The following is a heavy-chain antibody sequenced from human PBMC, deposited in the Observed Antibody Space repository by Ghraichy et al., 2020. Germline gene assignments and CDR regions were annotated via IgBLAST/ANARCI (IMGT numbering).Heavy chain of an antibody. J-gene: IGHJ4*02. CDR3: ARLYSSGWYDGDY. Sequence: SETLSLTCTVSGGSISSSSYYWGWIRQPPGKGLEWIGSIYYSGSTYYNPSLKSRVTISVDTSKNQFSLKLSSVTASDTAVYYCARLYSSGWYDGDYWGQGTLVTVSS. CDR1: GGSISSSSYY. D-gene: IGHD6-19*01. V-gene: IGHV4-39*01. CDR2: IYYSGST.